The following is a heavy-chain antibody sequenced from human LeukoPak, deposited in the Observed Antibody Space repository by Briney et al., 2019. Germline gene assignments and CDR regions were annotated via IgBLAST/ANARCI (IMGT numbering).Heavy chain of an antibody. J-gene: IGHJ5*02. CDR1: GGTFSSYA. Sequence: SVKVSCKASGGTFSSYAISWVRQAPGQGLEWMGGIIPIFGTANYAQKFQGGVTITTDESTSTAYMELSSLRSEDTAVYYCARSSRFSCSSTSCYYGWFDPWGQGTLVTVSS. D-gene: IGHD2-2*01. CDR3: ARSSRFSCSSTSCYYGWFDP. CDR2: IIPIFGTA. V-gene: IGHV1-69*05.